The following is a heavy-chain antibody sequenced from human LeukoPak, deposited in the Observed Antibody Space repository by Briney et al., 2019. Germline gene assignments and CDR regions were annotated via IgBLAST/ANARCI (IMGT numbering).Heavy chain of an antibody. CDR2: IIPIFGTA. V-gene: IGHV1-69*05. D-gene: IGHD6-19*01. CDR3: ARDWSQWLVGRIAYLNWFDP. J-gene: IGHJ5*02. CDR1: GGTFSSYA. Sequence: SVKVACKASGGTFSSYAISWVRQAPGQGLEWMGGIIPIFGTANYAQKFQGRVTITTDESTSTAYMELSSLRSEDTAVYYCARDWSQWLVGRIAYLNWFDPWGQGTLVTVSS.